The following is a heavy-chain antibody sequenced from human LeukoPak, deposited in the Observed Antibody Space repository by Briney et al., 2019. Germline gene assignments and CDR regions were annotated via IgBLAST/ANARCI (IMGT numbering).Heavy chain of an antibody. V-gene: IGHV1-2*02. CDR1: GYTFTDNH. CDR2: IDPNSGGP. Sequence: GASVKDSCRASGYTFTDNHLYWVRQAPGQGLEWMGWIDPNSGGPNYAQKFQGRVTLARDTSISTAYMELSNLRSDDTAVYYCARERDISAFDLWGQGTMVTVSS. J-gene: IGHJ3*01. CDR3: ARERDISAFDL.